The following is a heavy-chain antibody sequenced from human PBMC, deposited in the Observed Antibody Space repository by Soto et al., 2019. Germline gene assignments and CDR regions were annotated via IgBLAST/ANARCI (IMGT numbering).Heavy chain of an antibody. Sequence: ETLSLTFADCGGSNSSSSYYWRWIRHPPGKGLEWIGSIYYSGSTYYTPSLKNRVTISVDTSKTQFSLKLSSVTAADTAVYYCASPRYHSGSSGEYGMDVWGQGTTVTVSS. J-gene: IGHJ6*02. CDR2: IYYSGST. CDR3: ASPRYHSGSSGEYGMDV. CDR1: GGSNSSSSYY. V-gene: IGHV4-39*01. D-gene: IGHD6-6*01.